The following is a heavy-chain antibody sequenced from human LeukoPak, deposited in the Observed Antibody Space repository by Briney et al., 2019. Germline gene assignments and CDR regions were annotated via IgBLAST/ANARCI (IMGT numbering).Heavy chain of an antibody. CDR2: ISDSGGST. V-gene: IGHV3-23*01. CDR1: GFTFSSYW. J-gene: IGHJ4*02. Sequence: GGSLRLSCAASGFTFSSYWMSWVRQAPGKGLEWVSGISDSGGSTYYADSVKGRFTISRDNSKNTLYLQMNSLRAEDTAVYYCAKRIAYGSGSYYFDYWGQGTLVTVSS. D-gene: IGHD3-10*01. CDR3: AKRIAYGSGSYYFDY.